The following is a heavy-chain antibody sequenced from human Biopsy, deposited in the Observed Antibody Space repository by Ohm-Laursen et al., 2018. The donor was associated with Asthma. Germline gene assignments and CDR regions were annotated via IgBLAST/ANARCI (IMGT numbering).Heavy chain of an antibody. V-gene: IGHV3-33*08. CDR1: GFVFSQCG. J-gene: IGHJ4*02. CDR2: VSSDGHNK. CDR3: ARDREYSSGWYQPLFDY. Sequence: PLRLSCAATGFVFSQCGMHWVRQGPGKGLEWVALVSSDGHNKYYEDSVKGRFTISRDNSKNTLYLQMNSLRAEDTAVYYCARDREYSSGWYQPLFDYWGQGTLVTVSS. D-gene: IGHD6-19*01.